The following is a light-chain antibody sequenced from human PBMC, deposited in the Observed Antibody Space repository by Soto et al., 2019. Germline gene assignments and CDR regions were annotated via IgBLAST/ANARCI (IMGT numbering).Light chain of an antibody. J-gene: IGKJ2*01. CDR2: GAS. CDR1: ETVRTN. V-gene: IGKV3-15*01. Sequence: IVMTQSPATLSVSPGERVTLSCRASETVRTNLAWFQQKPGQTPRLLIFGASTRATGIPTRFTGSGSETEFTLTIGSLQSEDLAVYYCQQYYNWPPYTFGHGTKLEI. CDR3: QQYYNWPPYT.